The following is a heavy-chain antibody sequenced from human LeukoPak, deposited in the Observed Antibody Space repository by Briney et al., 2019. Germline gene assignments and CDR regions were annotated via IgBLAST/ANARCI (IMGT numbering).Heavy chain of an antibody. CDR2: IIPIFGTA. CDR1: GGTFSSYA. V-gene: IGHV1-69*06. CDR3: AGVRSYYYDSSGYYDAFDI. Sequence: ASVKVSCKASGGTFSSYAISWVRQAPGQGLEWMGGIIPIFGTANYAQKFQGRVTMTEDTSTDTAYMELSSLRSEDTAVYYCAGVRSYYYDSSGYYDAFDIWGQGTMVTVSS. J-gene: IGHJ3*02. D-gene: IGHD3-22*01.